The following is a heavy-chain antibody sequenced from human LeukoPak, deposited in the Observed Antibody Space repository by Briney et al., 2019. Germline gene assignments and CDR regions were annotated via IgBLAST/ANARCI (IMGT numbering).Heavy chain of an antibody. CDR2: IYYSGTT. Sequence: SETLSLTCTVSGGSMTGSYWSWIRQPPGKGLEWIGYIYYSGTTNYNPPLKSRVTISVDTSKNQFSLKPTSVTAADTAVYFCARGGWSLDLWGRGTLVAVSS. J-gene: IGHJ2*01. CDR3: ARGGWSLDL. CDR1: GGSMTGSY. V-gene: IGHV4-59*01. D-gene: IGHD1-26*01.